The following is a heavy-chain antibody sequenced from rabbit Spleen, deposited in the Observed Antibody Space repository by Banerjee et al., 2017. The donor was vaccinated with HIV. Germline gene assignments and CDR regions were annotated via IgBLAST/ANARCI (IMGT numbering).Heavy chain of an antibody. Sequence: QSVEESGGRLVTPGTPLTLTCTVSGIDLSNYDMNWVRQAPGKGLEYIGTISSSGTTYYASWAKGRFTISKTSTTVDLKITSPTTEDTATYFCARDWGSGAEYYGMDPWGPGTLVTVS. CDR1: GIDLSNYD. V-gene: IGHV1S69*01. J-gene: IGHJ6*02. CDR3: ARDWGSGAEYYGMDP. D-gene: IGHD1-1*01. CDR2: ISSSGTT.